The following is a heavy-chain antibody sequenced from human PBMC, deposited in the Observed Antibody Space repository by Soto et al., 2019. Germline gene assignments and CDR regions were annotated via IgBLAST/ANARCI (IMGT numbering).Heavy chain of an antibody. V-gene: IGHV4-59*01. J-gene: IGHJ6*02. Sequence: PSETLSLTCTVSGGFISSYYWSWIRRPPGKGLEWIGYIYNSGSTHSNPSLQSRVTISVDTSKNQFSLKLSSVTAADTGIYYCASARITMVREVIKYNMDVWGQGTTVTVSS. CDR3: ASARITMVREVIKYNMDV. CDR1: GGFISSYY. CDR2: IYNSGST. D-gene: IGHD3-10*01.